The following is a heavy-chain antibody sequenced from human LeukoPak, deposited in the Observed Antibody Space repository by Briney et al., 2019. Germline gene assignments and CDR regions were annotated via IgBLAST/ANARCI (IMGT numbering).Heavy chain of an antibody. Sequence: PSQTLSLTCTVSGGSISSGGYYWSWIRQHPGKGLEWIGYIYYSGSTYYNPPLKSRVTISVDTSKNQFSLKLSSVTAADTAVYYCARAGYCSSTSCYTWFDPWGQGTLVTVSS. CDR1: GGSISSGGYY. J-gene: IGHJ5*02. CDR2: IYYSGST. D-gene: IGHD2-2*02. V-gene: IGHV4-31*03. CDR3: ARAGYCSSTSCYTWFDP.